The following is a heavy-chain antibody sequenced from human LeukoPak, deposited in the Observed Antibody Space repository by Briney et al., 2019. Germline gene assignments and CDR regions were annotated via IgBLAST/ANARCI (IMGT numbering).Heavy chain of an antibody. CDR1: GGSISSYF. CDR2: IYYIGST. J-gene: IGHJ4*02. D-gene: IGHD3-10*01. Sequence: SETLSLTCTVSGGSISSYFWTWIRQPPGKGLEWIGYIYYIGSTNYNPSLKSRVTMSVDTSKNQFSLKLSSVTAADTAVYYCARDPGYYGSGSRGAFDYWGQGTLVTVFS. V-gene: IGHV4-59*12. CDR3: ARDPGYYGSGSRGAFDY.